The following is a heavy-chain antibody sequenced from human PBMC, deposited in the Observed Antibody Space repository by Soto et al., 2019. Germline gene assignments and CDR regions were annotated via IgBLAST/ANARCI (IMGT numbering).Heavy chain of an antibody. CDR2: IIPIFGTA. CDR1: GGTFSSYA. J-gene: IGHJ4*02. Sequence: QVQLVQSGAEVKKPGSSVKVSCKASGGTFSSYAISWVRQAPGQGREWMGGIIPIFGTANYAQKFQGRVTITAYESKITGYMELSILRAEDTAVYYGAGGTQLWSRDCWGQGSLVTVSS. CDR3: AGGTQLWSRDC. V-gene: IGHV1-69*01. D-gene: IGHD5-18*01.